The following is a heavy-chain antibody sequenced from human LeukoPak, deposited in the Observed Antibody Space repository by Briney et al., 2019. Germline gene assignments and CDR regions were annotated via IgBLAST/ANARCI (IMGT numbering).Heavy chain of an antibody. J-gene: IGHJ4*02. CDR3: ANQYSGYLSDY. V-gene: IGHV3-30*18. Sequence: PGGSLRLSCAASGFTFSSYGMHWVRQAPGKGLEWVAVISYDGSNKYYADSVKGRFTISRDNSKNTLYLQMNSLRAEDTAVYYCANQYSGYLSDYWGQGTLVTVSS. CDR1: GFTFSSYG. D-gene: IGHD5-12*01. CDR2: ISYDGSNK.